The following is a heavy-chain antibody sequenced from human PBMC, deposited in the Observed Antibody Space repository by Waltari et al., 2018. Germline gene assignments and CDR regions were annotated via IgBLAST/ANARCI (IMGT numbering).Heavy chain of an antibody. CDR3: ARDRGWNTLDY. CDR2: INQDGGET. J-gene: IGHJ4*02. D-gene: IGHD6-19*01. CDR1: GFPFRSNW. Sequence: VQLVESGGGLVQPGGSLRLSCAASGFPFRSNWIAWVRQAPGRGLEWVANINQDGGETYYVDSVRGRFTISRDNARNSLYLQMDSLRDEDTALYYCARDRGWNTLDYWGQGTLVTVSS. V-gene: IGHV3-7*04.